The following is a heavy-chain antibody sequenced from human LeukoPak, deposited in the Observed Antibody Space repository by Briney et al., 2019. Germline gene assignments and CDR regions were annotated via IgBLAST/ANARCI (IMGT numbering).Heavy chain of an antibody. V-gene: IGHV4-59*11. J-gene: IGHJ2*01. D-gene: IGHD6-13*01. Sequence: SETLSLTCTVSGDSIGIHYWNWIRQPPGKGLEWIGYIYYSGSATYNPSLKSRVTMSVDTSKNQFSLKLKSVTAADTAVYYCARTYGSSGLGYFDLWGRGTLVTVSS. CDR3: ARTYGSSGLGYFDL. CDR2: IYYSGSA. CDR1: GDSIGIHY.